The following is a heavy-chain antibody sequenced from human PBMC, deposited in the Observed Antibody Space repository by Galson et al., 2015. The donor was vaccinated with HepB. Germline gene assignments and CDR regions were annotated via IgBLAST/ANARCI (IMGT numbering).Heavy chain of an antibody. V-gene: IGHV1-69*10. CDR1: GGTFSSYA. CDR3: ASPGDYYDSSGYYRIRSWFDP. Sequence: SVKVSCKASGGTFSSYAISWVRQAPGQGLEWMGGIIPIFGIANYAQKFQGRVTITADKSTSTAYMELSSLRSEDTAVYYCASPGDYYDSSGYYRIRSWFDPWGQGTLVTVSS. J-gene: IGHJ5*02. CDR2: IIPIFGIA. D-gene: IGHD3-22*01.